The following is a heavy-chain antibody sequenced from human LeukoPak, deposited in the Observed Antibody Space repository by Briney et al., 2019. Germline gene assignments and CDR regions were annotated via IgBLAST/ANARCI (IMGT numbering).Heavy chain of an antibody. J-gene: IGHJ6*03. Sequence: GGSLRLSCAASGFTFSSYGMSWVRQAPGKGLEWVSAISGSGGSTYYADSVKGRFTISRDNSKNTLYLQMNSLRAEDTAVYYCAKAYYHDSSGYWVLGYYYYYMDVWGKGTTVTVSS. CDR2: ISGSGGST. V-gene: IGHV3-23*01. CDR1: GFTFSSYG. D-gene: IGHD3-22*01. CDR3: AKAYYHDSSGYWVLGYYYYYMDV.